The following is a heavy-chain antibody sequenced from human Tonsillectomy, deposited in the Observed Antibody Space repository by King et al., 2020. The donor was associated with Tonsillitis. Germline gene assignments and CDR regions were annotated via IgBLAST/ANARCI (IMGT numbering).Heavy chain of an antibody. J-gene: IGHJ5*02. Sequence: VQLVESGGGVVQPGGSLRLSCAASGFTFSSYGMHWVRQAPGKGLEWVAFIRYDGSNKYYADSVKGRFTISRDNSKNTLYLQMNSLTAEDTAVYYCAKDFETAGTTGWFDPWGQGTLVTVSS. D-gene: IGHD1-1*01. CDR1: GFTFSSYG. CDR3: AKDFETAGTTGWFDP. CDR2: IRYDGSNK. V-gene: IGHV3-30*02.